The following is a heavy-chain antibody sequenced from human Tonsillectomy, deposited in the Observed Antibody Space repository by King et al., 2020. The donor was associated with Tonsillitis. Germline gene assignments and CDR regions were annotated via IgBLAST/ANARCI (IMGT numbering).Heavy chain of an antibody. CDR2: IYYSGST. D-gene: IGHD4-23*01. J-gene: IGHJ5*01. V-gene: IGHV4-39*01. Sequence: QLQESGPGLVKPSETLSLTCTVSGGSISSSSYYWGWIRQPPGKGLEWIGSIYYSGSTYYNPSLKSRVTISVDTSQNQFSLKLSSVTAADTAVYYCARPGGRGNYRYTWFDPWGQGTLVTVSS. CDR1: GGSISSSSYY. CDR3: ARPGGRGNYRYTWFDP.